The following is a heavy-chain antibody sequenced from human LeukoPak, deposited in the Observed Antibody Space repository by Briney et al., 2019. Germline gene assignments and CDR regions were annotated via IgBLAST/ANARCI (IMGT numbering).Heavy chain of an antibody. CDR3: AREGAAADAFDI. CDR1: GGSIRSSSYY. Sequence: PSETLSLTCTVSGGSIRSSSYYWGWIRQPPGKGLGWIGSMYYSGSTYYNPSLKSRVTISVDTSKNQFSLKLSSVTAADTAVYYCAREGAAADAFDIWGQGTMVTVSS. J-gene: IGHJ3*02. CDR2: MYYSGST. V-gene: IGHV4-39*07. D-gene: IGHD2-2*01.